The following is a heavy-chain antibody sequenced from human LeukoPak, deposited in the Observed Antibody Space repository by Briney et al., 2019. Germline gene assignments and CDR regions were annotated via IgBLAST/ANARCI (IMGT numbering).Heavy chain of an antibody. J-gene: IGHJ5*02. Sequence: SETLPLTRAVYGGSFSGYYWSWIRQPPGKGLEWIGEINHSGSTNYNPSLKSRVTISVDTSKNQFSLKLSSVTAADTAVYYCARSTSSWYGGNWFDPWGQGTLVTVSS. CDR3: ARSTSSWYGGNWFDP. V-gene: IGHV4-34*01. CDR1: GGSFSGYY. CDR2: INHSGST. D-gene: IGHD6-13*01.